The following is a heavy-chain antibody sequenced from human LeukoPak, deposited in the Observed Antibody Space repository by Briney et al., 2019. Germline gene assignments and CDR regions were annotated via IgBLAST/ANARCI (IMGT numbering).Heavy chain of an antibody. CDR2: ISVYNGNT. Sequence: GASVKVSCKASGYIFTSYGISWVRQAPGQGLEWMGWISVYNGNTNYPQRLQGRVTMTTDTSTTTAYMELRSLRSDDTAVYYCARDINGYYYDSHGYYPTDLWRQGPLVTVSS. D-gene: IGHD3-22*01. CDR3: ARDINGYYYDSHGYYPTDL. J-gene: IGHJ5*02. CDR1: GYIFTSYG. V-gene: IGHV1-18*01.